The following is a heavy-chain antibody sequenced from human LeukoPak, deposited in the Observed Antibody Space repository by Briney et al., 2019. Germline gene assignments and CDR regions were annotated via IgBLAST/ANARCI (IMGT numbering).Heavy chain of an antibody. Sequence: ASVKVSCKASGYTFTGYYMHWVRRAPGQGLEWMGWIDPNSGGTNYAQKFQGRVTMTRDTSISTAYMELSRLTSDDTAVYYCARVGFFGAHVGYWGQGTLVTVPS. CDR1: GYTFTGYY. J-gene: IGHJ4*02. CDR3: ARVGFFGAHVGY. D-gene: IGHD3-10*01. CDR2: IDPNSGGT. V-gene: IGHV1-2*02.